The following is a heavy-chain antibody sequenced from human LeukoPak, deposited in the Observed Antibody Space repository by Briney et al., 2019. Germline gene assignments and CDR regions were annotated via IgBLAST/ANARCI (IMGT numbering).Heavy chain of an antibody. CDR1: GFTVSSNY. D-gene: IGHD6-13*01. J-gene: IGHJ2*01. CDR2: IYSGGST. V-gene: IGHV3-53*01. CDR3: ARDRGYSSSWYWYFDL. Sequence: PGGSLRLSCAASGFTVSSNYVSWVRQAPGKGLEWVSVIYSGGSTYYADSVKGRFTISRDNSKNTLYLQMNSLRAEDTAVYYCARDRGYSSSWYWYFDLWGRGTLVTVSS.